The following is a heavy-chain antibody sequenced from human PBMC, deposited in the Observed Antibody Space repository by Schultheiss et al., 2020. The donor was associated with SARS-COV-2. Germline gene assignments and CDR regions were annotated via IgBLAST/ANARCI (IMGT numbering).Heavy chain of an antibody. D-gene: IGHD6-13*01. CDR2: ITSGVDNK. Sequence: GESLKISCAASGFTFSDYYMSWIRQAPGKGLEWVSGITSGVDNKYYADSVKGRFSIWRDNSKSTLYLQMNSLRTEDTALYYCAKDVGAAAGTSPDYWGQGTLVTVSS. CDR3: AKDVGAAAGTSPDY. J-gene: IGHJ4*02. CDR1: GFTFSDYY. V-gene: IGHV3-11*04.